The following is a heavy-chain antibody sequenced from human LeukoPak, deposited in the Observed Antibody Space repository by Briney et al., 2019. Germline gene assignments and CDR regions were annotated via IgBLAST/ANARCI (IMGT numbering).Heavy chain of an antibody. CDR1: GGSFSGYY. CDR3: ARGPTTLTMYYFDY. V-gene: IGHV4-34*01. D-gene: IGHD4-17*01. CDR2: INHSGST. Sequence: SETLSLTCAVYGGSFSGYYWSWIRQPPGKGLEWIGEINHSGSTNYNPSLKSRVTISVDTSKNQFSLKLSSVTAADTAVYYCARGPTTLTMYYFDYWGQGTLVTVSS. J-gene: IGHJ4*02.